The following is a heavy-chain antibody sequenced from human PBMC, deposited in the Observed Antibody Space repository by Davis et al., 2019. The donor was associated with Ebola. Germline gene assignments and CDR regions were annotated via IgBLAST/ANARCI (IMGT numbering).Heavy chain of an antibody. J-gene: IGHJ4*02. V-gene: IGHV3-48*02. D-gene: IGHD2-8*01. CDR1: EFTFSSYG. CDR2: SSTTISTT. CDR3: ARGGCGNGVCTRDFDY. Sequence: PGGSLRLSCAASEFTFSSYGMTWVRQAPGKGLEWVSYSSTTISTTYYADSVKGRFTMSRDNGKNSVYLQMSSLRDEDTAVYYCARGGCGNGVCTRDFDYWGQGTLVTVSS.